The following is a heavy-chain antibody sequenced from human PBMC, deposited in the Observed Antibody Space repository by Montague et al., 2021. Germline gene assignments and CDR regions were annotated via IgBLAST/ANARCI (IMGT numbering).Heavy chain of an antibody. J-gene: IGHJ4*02. Sequence: SLRLSFSASGFPFSSYWMHWVRQAPGKGLVWVSRINSDGSSTSYADSVKGRFTISRDNAKNTLYLQMNSLRAEDTAVYYCAREEQQLVYPYDYWGQGTLVTVSS. V-gene: IGHV3-74*01. D-gene: IGHD6-13*01. CDR1: GFPFSSYW. CDR3: AREEQQLVYPYDY. CDR2: INSDGSST.